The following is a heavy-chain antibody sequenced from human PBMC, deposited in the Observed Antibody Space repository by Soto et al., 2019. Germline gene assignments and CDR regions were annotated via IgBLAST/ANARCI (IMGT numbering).Heavy chain of an antibody. V-gene: IGHV4-59*01. Sequence: PSETLSLTCTVSGGSISSYYWSWIRQPPGKGLEWIGYIYYSGSTNYNPSLKSRVTISVDTSKNQFSLKLSSVTAADTAVYYCARVPDCSGGSCYYPHYYYYYMDVWGKGTTVTVSS. CDR3: ARVPDCSGGSCYYPHYYYYYMDV. J-gene: IGHJ6*03. CDR2: IYYSGST. CDR1: GGSISSYY. D-gene: IGHD2-15*01.